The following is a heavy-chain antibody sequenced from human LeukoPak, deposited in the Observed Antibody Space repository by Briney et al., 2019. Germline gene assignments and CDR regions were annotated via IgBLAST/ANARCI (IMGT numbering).Heavy chain of an antibody. J-gene: IGHJ4*02. V-gene: IGHV4-34*01. D-gene: IGHD6-6*01. CDR2: INHSVST. CDR3: ARRMAARRPFDY. CDR1: GGSFSGYY. Sequence: SETLSLTCAVYGGSFSGYYWSWIRQPPGKGLEWIGEINHSVSTNYNPSLKSRVTISVDTSKNQFSLKLSSVTAADTAVYYCARRMAARRPFDYWGQGTLVTVSS.